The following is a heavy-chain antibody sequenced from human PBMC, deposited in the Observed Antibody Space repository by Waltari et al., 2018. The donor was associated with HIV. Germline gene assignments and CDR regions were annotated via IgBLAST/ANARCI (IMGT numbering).Heavy chain of an antibody. Sequence: QLQLLESGGGVVQPGGSLRLSCAASGFPFRNYGMHWVRQAPGKGLEWVAVISYDGSNKYYADSVKGRFTISRDNSKNTLYLQMNSLRAEDTAVYYCAKERGYDSSGCDYWGQGTLVTVSS. CDR1: GFPFRNYG. V-gene: IGHV3-30*18. CDR3: AKERGYDSSGCDY. D-gene: IGHD3-22*01. J-gene: IGHJ4*02. CDR2: ISYDGSNK.